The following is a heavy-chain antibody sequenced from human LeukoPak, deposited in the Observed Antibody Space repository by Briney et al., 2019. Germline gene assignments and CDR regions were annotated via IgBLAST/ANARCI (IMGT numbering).Heavy chain of an antibody. J-gene: IGHJ4*02. V-gene: IGHV4-59*01. CDR1: GGSISTYY. CDR3: ARRAGNYYESSAYYD. D-gene: IGHD3-22*01. Sequence: TSATLSLTCTVSGGSISTYYWSWIRQPPRKGLEWIVYVFYSGSTNCNPPLKGGVTISVDTSKNQFSLKLTSVTAADTAVYYCARRAGNYYESSAYYDSGQGTLVTVSS. CDR2: VFYSGST.